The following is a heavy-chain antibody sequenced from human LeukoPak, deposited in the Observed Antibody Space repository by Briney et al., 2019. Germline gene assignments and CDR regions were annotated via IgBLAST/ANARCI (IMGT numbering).Heavy chain of an antibody. D-gene: IGHD1-1*01. Sequence: GGSLRLSCAASGFTFRSYSMNWVRQAPGKGLEWVSAIDPSSTYIYYADSVKGRFTISRDNSKNTLYLQMNSLRAEDTAVYYCARDVNLKQLADWGQGTLVTVSS. CDR3: ARDVNLKQLAD. J-gene: IGHJ4*02. CDR1: GFTFRSYS. V-gene: IGHV3-21*01. CDR2: IDPSSTYI.